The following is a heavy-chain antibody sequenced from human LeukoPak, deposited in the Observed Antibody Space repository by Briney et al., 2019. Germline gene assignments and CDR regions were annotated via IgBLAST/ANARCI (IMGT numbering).Heavy chain of an antibody. CDR2: IYTSGST. J-gene: IGHJ4*02. CDR1: GGSISSYY. V-gene: IGHV4-4*07. Sequence: PSETLSLTCTVSGGSISSYYWSRIRQPAGKGLVWIGRIYTSGSTNYNPSLKSRVTMSVDTSKNQFSLKLSSVTAADTAVYYCARDRHGYNSDYFDYWGQGTLVTVSS. CDR3: ARDRHGYNSDYFDY. D-gene: IGHD5-24*01.